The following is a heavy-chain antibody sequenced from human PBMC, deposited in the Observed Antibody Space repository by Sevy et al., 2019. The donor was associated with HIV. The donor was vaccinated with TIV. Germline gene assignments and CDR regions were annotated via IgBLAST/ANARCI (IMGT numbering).Heavy chain of an antibody. CDR3: VKEGRDDFNPYLDF. CDR1: GFTFGSYM. J-gene: IGHJ4*02. Sequence: GGSLRLSCAGSGFTFGSYMMNWVRQAPGRGLEWMSRISRTGGITEYGDSAKGRFTISRDNSKNTVYLQMKDLRAEDTALYYCVKEGRDDFNPYLDFWGQGILVTVSS. V-gene: IGHV3-23*01. D-gene: IGHD3-10*01. CDR2: ISRTGGIT.